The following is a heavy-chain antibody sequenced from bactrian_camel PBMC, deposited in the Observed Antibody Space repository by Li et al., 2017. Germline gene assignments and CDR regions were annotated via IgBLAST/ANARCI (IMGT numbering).Heavy chain of an antibody. CDR2: IAKDGRT. D-gene: IGHD2*01. CDR3: AARGPYCYTKLSVADFTY. CDR1: ADALMY. V-gene: IGHV3S53*01. Sequence: HVQLVESGGGSAQAGGSLRLSCSASADALMYMAWFRQAPGQKREAVAAIAKDGRTTYGDSSRGRFTISQDNAKNTVYLQMNSLKPEDTAMYYCAARGPYCYTKLSVADFTYWGQGTQVTVS. J-gene: IGHJ6*01.